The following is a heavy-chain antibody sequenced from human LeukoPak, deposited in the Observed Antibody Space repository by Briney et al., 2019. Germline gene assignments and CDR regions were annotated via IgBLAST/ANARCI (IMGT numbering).Heavy chain of an antibody. CDR3: ARQTGSGLFILP. CDR1: GGSINSYY. D-gene: IGHD3/OR15-3a*01. Sequence: PSETLSLTCTVTGGSINSYYWTWIRQPAGKGLEWIGRIYSSGSTNYNPSLKSRVTISVDTSKNQFSLRLSSVTAADTAVYYCARQTGSGLFILPGGQGTLVTVSS. J-gene: IGHJ4*02. V-gene: IGHV4-4*07. CDR2: IYSSGST.